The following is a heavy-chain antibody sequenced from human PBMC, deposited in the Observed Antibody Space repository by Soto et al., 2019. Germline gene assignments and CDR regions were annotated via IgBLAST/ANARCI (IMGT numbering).Heavy chain of an antibody. V-gene: IGHV3-30-3*01. CDR3: ARGGYDGRGWFDP. CDR2: ISYDGSNK. J-gene: IGHJ5*02. Sequence: QVQLVESGGGVVQPGRSLRLSCAASGFTFSSYAMHWVRQAPGKGLEWVALISYDGSNKYYADSVKGRFTISRDNSKKTLYLQMDSLRAEDTAVYYCARGGYDGRGWFDPWGQGTLVTVSS. D-gene: IGHD5-12*01. CDR1: GFTFSSYA.